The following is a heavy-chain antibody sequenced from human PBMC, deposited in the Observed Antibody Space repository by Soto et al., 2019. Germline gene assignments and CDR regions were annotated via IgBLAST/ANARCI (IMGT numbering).Heavy chain of an antibody. CDR3: ARRNYMDV. CDR1: GGSFSGLY. V-gene: IGHV4-34*01. CDR2: INHSGST. J-gene: IGHJ6*03. Sequence: SETLSLTCAVYGGSFSGLYWSWIRQPPGKGLEWIGEINHSGSTNYNPSLKSRVTISVDTSKNQFSLKLSSVTAADTAVYYCARRNYMDVWGKGTTVTVSS.